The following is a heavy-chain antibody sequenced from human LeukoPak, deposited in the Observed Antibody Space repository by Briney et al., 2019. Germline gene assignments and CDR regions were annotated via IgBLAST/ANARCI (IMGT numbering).Heavy chain of an antibody. CDR1: GGTFSSYA. J-gene: IGHJ4*02. CDR3: ARASYYDSSGYFDY. CDR2: IIPIFGTA. D-gene: IGHD3-22*01. V-gene: IGHV1-69*05. Sequence: GASVKVSCKASGGTFSSYAINWVRQAPGQGLEWMGGIIPIFGTANYAQKFQGRVTITTDESTSTAYMELSSLRSEDTAVYYCARASYYDSSGYFDYWGQGTLVTVSS.